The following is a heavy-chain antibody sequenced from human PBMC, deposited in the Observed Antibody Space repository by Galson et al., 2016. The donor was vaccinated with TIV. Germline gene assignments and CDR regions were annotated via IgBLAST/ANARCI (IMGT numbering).Heavy chain of an antibody. Sequence: QSGAEVKKPGESLKISCKDSGYNFRRYWIGWVRQMPGKGLEWMGIIYPGDSDTRYSPSFQGQVTISADKSISTAYLQWSSLKASDTAMYYCARRADSSGYYYSFDYWGQGTLVTVSS. V-gene: IGHV5-51*03. CDR1: GYNFRRYW. J-gene: IGHJ4*02. D-gene: IGHD3-22*01. CDR2: IYPGDSDT. CDR3: ARRADSSGYYYSFDY.